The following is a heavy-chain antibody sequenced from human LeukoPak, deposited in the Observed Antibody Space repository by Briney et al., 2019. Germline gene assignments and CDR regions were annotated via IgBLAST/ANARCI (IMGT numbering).Heavy chain of an antibody. D-gene: IGHD3-10*01. CDR2: MYPGDSDT. CDR1: GYTFTNYW. Sequence: GESLKISCMAAGYTFTNYWIGWVRQMPGKGLEWMGIMYPGDSDTRYSPSFQGQVTLSADKSISTAYLQWSSLKASDTAMYYCAASTYGSGAYVGFDSWGQGTLVTVYS. J-gene: IGHJ4*02. V-gene: IGHV5-51*01. CDR3: AASTYGSGAYVGFDS.